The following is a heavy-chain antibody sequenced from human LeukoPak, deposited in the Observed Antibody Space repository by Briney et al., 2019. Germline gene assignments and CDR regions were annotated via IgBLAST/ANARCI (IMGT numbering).Heavy chain of an antibody. CDR1: GFTFSSYA. J-gene: IGHJ6*03. Sequence: PGGSLRLSCAASGFTFSSYAMHWVRQAPGKGLEWVAVISYDGSNKYYADSVKGRFTISRDNSKNTLYLQMNSLRAEDTAVYYCARAPPYYDFWSVSGDYYYYMDVWGKGTTVTVSS. V-gene: IGHV3-30*04. CDR2: ISYDGSNK. CDR3: ARAPPYYDFWSVSGDYYYYMDV. D-gene: IGHD3-3*01.